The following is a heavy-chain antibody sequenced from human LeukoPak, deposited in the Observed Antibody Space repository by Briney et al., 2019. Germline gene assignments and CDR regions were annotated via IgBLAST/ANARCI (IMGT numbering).Heavy chain of an antibody. CDR1: GFTVSSNY. J-gene: IGHJ6*03. CDR2: ISGSGGST. CDR3: AREYSSSWYPLGYYYYMDV. Sequence: PGGSLRLSCAASGFTVSSNYMSWVRQAPGKGLEWVSAISGSGGSTYYADSVKGRFTISRDNSKNALYLQMNSLRAEDTAVYYCAREYSSSWYPLGYYYYMDVWGKGTTVTVSS. D-gene: IGHD6-13*01. V-gene: IGHV3-23*01.